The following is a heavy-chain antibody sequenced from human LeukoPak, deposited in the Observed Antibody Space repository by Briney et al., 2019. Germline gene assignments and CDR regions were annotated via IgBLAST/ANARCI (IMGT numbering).Heavy chain of an antibody. D-gene: IGHD6-19*01. J-gene: IGHJ6*03. Sequence: PSETLSLTCTVSGGSISSGRHYWSWVRQPAGKGLEWIGRIYPSGSTSYNPSLLRRVTISVDTSKNQFSLNLYSVIAADTAVYYCARGQWLSSYYYYYMDVWGKGTAVTISS. CDR1: GGSISSGRHY. CDR2: IYPSGST. V-gene: IGHV4-61*02. CDR3: ARGQWLSSYYYYYMDV.